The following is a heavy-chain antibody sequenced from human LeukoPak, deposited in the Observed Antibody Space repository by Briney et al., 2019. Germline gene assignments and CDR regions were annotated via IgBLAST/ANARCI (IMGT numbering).Heavy chain of an antibody. CDR2: ISYDGSNK. CDR3: AKDRLRPGYCSGGSCYSRVLDY. CDR1: GFTFSSYG. J-gene: IGHJ4*02. Sequence: GGSLRLSCAASGFTFSSYGMHWVRQAPGKGLEWVAVISYDGSNKYYADSVKGRFTISRDNSKNTLYLQMNSLRAEDTAVYYCAKDRLRPGYCSGGSCYSRVLDYWGQGTLVTVSS. V-gene: IGHV3-30*18. D-gene: IGHD2-15*01.